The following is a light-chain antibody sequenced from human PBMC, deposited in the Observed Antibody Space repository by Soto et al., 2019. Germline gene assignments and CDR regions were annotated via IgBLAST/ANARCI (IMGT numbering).Light chain of an antibody. CDR2: DAS. V-gene: IGKV3-20*01. CDR3: QQTAHSPLT. J-gene: IGKJ1*01. CDR1: QIVTNNY. Sequence: EIVLTQSPGTLSLSPGERATLSCRASQIVTNNYVAWYQQKPGQAPRLLIHDASSRATGIPDRFSGGGSGTDITLTISRLEPEDFAVYLCQQTAHSPLTFGQGTRVDIK.